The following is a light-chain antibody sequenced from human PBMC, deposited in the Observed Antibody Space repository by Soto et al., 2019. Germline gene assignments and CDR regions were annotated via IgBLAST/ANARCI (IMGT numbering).Light chain of an antibody. CDR1: QGISSY. V-gene: IGKV3D-15*01. CDR2: GAS. Sequence: IHSLSFQSAAVRETRAITCRASQGISSYLAWYQQKPGQAPRLLIYGASPRATGIPARFRGRGSEQAFTLPISSLPSAHSAVYYCQQYNNWPLTFGRGTQLDIK. J-gene: IGKJ5*01. CDR3: QQYNNWPLT.